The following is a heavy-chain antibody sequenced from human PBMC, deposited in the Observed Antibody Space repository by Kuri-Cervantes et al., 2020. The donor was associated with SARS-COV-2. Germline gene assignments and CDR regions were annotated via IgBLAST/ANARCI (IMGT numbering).Heavy chain of an antibody. CDR1: GGSISSGGYS. V-gene: IGHV4-30-2*01. CDR3: ARVLQWLVEDAFDI. CDR2: IYHSGST. J-gene: IGHJ3*02. D-gene: IGHD6-19*01. Sequence: SQTLSLTCAVSGGSISSGGYSWSWIRQPPGKGLEWIGYIYHSGSTYYNPSLKSRATISVDRSKNQFSLKLSSVTAADTAVYYCARVLQWLVEDAFDIWGQGTMVTVSS.